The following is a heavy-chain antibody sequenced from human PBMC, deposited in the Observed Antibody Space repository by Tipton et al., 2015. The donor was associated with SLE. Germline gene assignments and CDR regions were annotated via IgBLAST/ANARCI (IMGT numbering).Heavy chain of an antibody. CDR2: INHSGST. CDR3: ARGGRAPLRSSWSNAFDI. D-gene: IGHD6-13*01. Sequence: LRLSCAVYGGSFSGYYWSWIRQPQRKGLEWIGEINHSGSTNYNPSHKSRVTIPVDTSKNQFSLKLSSVTAADTAVYYCARGGRAPLRSSWSNAFDIWGQGTMVTVSS. V-gene: IGHV4-34*01. J-gene: IGHJ3*02. CDR1: GGSFSGYY.